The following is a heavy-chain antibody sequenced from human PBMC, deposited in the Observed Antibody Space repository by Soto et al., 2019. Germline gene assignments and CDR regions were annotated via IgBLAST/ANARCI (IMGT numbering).Heavy chain of an antibody. CDR1: GFTFSSYG. CDR2: IWYDGSNK. D-gene: IGHD4-17*01. V-gene: IGHV3-33*06. J-gene: IGHJ4*02. CDR3: AKDRHPDGVWDIDW. Sequence: GGSLRLSCAASGFTFSSYGMHWVRQAPGKGLEWVAVIWYDGSNKYYADSVKSRFTISRDNSKNTLYLQMNSLRAEDTAVYYCAKDRHPDGVWDIDWWGQGALVTVSS.